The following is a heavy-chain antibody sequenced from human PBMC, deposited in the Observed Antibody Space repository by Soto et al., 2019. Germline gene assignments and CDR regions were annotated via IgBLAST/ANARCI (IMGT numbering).Heavy chain of an antibody. Sequence: PSETLSIPGRVSGRSVTIDNSYWTWICLLPGKGLQWIGYIYFGATTYYSPSLKSRVSISADTSKNLFFLRLSSVTEADTAVYYCARGSSMEGPVQMTFDYLGPGNQVTVSS. J-gene: IGHJ4*01. V-gene: IGHV4-31*03. D-gene: IGHD2-2*01. CDR2: IYFGATT. CDR3: ARGSSMEGPVQMTFDY. CDR1: GRSVTIDNSY.